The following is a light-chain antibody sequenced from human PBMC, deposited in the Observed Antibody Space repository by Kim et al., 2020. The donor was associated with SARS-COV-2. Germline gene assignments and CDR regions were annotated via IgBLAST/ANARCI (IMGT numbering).Light chain of an antibody. CDR3: QAWDSSTVV. Sequence: VSVSPGQTASITCSGDKLGDKYACWYQQKPGQSPVLVIYQDSKRPSGIPERFSGANSGNTATLTISGTQAMDEADYYCQAWDSSTVVFGGGTQLT. V-gene: IGLV3-1*01. J-gene: IGLJ2*01. CDR1: KLGDKY. CDR2: QDS.